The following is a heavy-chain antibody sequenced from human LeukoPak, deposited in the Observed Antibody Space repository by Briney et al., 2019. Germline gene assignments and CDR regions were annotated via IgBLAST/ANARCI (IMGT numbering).Heavy chain of an antibody. CDR1: GFTFDDYG. V-gene: IGHV3-20*04. CDR2: INWNGGST. CDR3: ARVVLSRGERDY. Sequence: PGGSLRLSCAASGFTFDDYGMSWVRQAPGKGLEWVSGINWNGGSTGYVDSVKGRFTISRDNAKKFLYLQMNSLRAEDTAWYYCARVVLSRGERDYWGQGTLVTVSS. D-gene: IGHD5-24*01. J-gene: IGHJ4*02.